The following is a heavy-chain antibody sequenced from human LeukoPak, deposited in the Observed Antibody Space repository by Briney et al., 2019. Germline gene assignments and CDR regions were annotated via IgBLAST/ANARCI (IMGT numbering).Heavy chain of an antibody. CDR1: GGSFSGYY. CDR3: ARVVAVAGVKD. Sequence: KPSETLSLTCAVYGGSFSGYYWSWIRQPPGKGLEWIGEINHSGSTNYNPSLKSRVTISVDTSKNQFSLKLSSVTAADTAVYYCARVVAVAGVKDWGQGTLVTVSS. D-gene: IGHD6-19*01. V-gene: IGHV4-34*01. CDR2: INHSGST. J-gene: IGHJ4*02.